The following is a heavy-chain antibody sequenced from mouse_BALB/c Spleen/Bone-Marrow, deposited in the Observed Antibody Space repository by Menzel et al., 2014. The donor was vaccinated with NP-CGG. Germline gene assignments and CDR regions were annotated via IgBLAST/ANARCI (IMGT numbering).Heavy chain of an antibody. V-gene: IGHV5-12*02. CDR2: ISNGGGST. Sequence: EVHLVESGGGLVQPGGSLKLSCATSGFTFSDYYMYWVRQTPEKRLEWVAYISNGGGSTYYPDTVKGRFTISRDNAKNTLYLQMSRLKSEDTAMYYCARGGLWSSLDYWGQGTTLTVSS. J-gene: IGHJ2*01. D-gene: IGHD1-1*02. CDR1: GFTFSDYY. CDR3: ARGGLWSSLDY.